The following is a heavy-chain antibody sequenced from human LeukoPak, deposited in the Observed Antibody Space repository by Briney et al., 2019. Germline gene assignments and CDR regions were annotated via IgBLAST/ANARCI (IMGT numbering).Heavy chain of an antibody. D-gene: IGHD3-10*01. CDR2: ISSSSSYI. CDR3: ARALTPIYYGSGKGDWFDP. Sequence: GGSLRLSCAASGFTFSSYSMNWDRQAPGKGLEWVSSISSSSSYIYYADSVKGRFTISRDNAKNSLYLQMNSLRAEDTAVYYCARALTPIYYGSGKGDWFDPWGQGTLVTVSS. V-gene: IGHV3-21*01. CDR1: GFTFSSYS. J-gene: IGHJ5*02.